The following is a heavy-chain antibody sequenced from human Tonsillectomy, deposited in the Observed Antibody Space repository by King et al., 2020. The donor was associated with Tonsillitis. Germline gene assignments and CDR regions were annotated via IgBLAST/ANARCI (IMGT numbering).Heavy chain of an antibody. Sequence: VQLVESGADVKKPGESLKISCKGSGYSFTSYWIGWVRQMPGKGLEWRGIMYPGDYNTRYSPSFQGQVTISADKCISTAYLQWHSLKASDTAMYYCARHDVWFVESTLGNNSFDIWGQGTMVTVSS. D-gene: IGHD3-10*01. V-gene: IGHV5-51*01. CDR2: MYPGDYNT. CDR1: GYSFTSYW. J-gene: IGHJ3*02. CDR3: ARHDVWFVESTLGNNSFDI.